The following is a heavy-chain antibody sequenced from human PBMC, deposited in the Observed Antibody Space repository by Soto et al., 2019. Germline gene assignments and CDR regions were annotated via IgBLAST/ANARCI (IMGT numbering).Heavy chain of an antibody. D-gene: IGHD6-13*01. V-gene: IGHV3-7*01. CDR1: GFTFSSYW. CDR2: IKQDGSEK. Sequence: GGSLRLSCGASGFTFSSYWMSWVRQAPGKGLEWMANIKQDGSEKYYVDSVKGRFTISRDNAKNSLYLQMNSLRAEDTAVYYCARDLRASWFPNDYWGQGTLVTVSS. CDR3: ARDLRASWFPNDY. J-gene: IGHJ4*02.